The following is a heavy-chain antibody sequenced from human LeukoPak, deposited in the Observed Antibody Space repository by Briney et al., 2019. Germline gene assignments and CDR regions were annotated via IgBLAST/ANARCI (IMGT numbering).Heavy chain of an antibody. V-gene: IGHV4-39*07. D-gene: IGHD2-15*01. J-gene: IGHJ6*03. Sequence: SETLSLTCTVSGGSISTSSYYWGWIRQPPGKGLECIGNIYYSGSTYYNPSLKSRVTISVDTSKNQFSLKLSSVTAADTAVYYCARGLLYRSIYCYYYMDVWGKGTTVTVSS. CDR2: IYYSGST. CDR1: GGSISTSSYY. CDR3: ARGLLYRSIYCYYYMDV.